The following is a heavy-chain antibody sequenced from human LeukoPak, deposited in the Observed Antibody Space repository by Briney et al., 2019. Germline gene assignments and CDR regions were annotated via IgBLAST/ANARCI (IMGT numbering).Heavy chain of an antibody. CDR3: AGSGKDGYSSDLSWYFDL. J-gene: IGHJ2*01. Sequence: ASVKVSCKASGYTFTGYYMHWVRQAPGQGLEWMGWINPNSGGTNYAQKFQGWVTMTRDTSISTAYMELSRLRSDDTAMYYCAGSGKDGYSSDLSWYFDLWGRGTPVTVSS. CDR2: INPNSGGT. D-gene: IGHD5-18*01. CDR1: GYTFTGYY. V-gene: IGHV1-2*04.